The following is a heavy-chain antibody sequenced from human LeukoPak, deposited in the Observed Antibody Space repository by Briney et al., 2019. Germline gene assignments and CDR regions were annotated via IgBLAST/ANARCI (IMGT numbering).Heavy chain of an antibody. CDR3: AKDLAGSGATTLLLDD. J-gene: IGHJ4*02. D-gene: IGHD1-26*01. CDR1: GITFSNFA. V-gene: IGHV3-23*01. Sequence: GGSLRLSCAASGITFSNFAMAWVRQAPGKGLEWVSAITGSGGGSYYADSVKGRFTISRDNSKNTLYLQMNTVRAQDTAVYYCAKDLAGSGATTLLLDDWGQGTLVTVSS. CDR2: ITGSGGGS.